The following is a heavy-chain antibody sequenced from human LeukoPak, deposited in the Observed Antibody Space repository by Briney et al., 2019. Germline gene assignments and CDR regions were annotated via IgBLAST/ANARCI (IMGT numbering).Heavy chain of an antibody. CDR2: IYHSGST. D-gene: IGHD1-26*01. CDR1: GYSISSGYY. V-gene: IGHV4-38-2*02. J-gene: IGHJ4*02. CDR3: ARDGGSGSSDFDH. Sequence: SETLSLTCAVSGYSISSGYYWGWIRQPPGKGLEWIGSIYHSGSTYYNPSLKSRVTISVDTSKNQFSLKLSSVTAADTAVYYCARDGGSGSSDFDHWGQGTLVTVSS.